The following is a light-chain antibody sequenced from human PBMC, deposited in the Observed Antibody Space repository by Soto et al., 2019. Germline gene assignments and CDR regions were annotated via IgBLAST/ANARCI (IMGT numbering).Light chain of an antibody. CDR2: GAS. CDR3: QQYNTWPIT. V-gene: IGKV3-15*01. J-gene: IGKJ5*01. CDR1: QSVSSN. Sequence: EIVMTQSPATLSVSRGQRSTRACGASQSVSSNLAWYQQKPGQAPRLLIYGASTRATGIPARFSGSGSGTEFTLTISSLQSEDFEIYYCQQYNTWPITFGQGPRLEIK.